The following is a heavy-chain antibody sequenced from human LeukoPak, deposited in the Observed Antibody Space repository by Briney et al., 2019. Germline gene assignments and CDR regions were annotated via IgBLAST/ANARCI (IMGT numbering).Heavy chain of an antibody. CDR1: GLTVSSNC. V-gene: IGHV3-23*01. CDR3: AKRGLPDY. CDR2: ISGTGDST. D-gene: IGHD3-10*01. J-gene: IGHJ4*02. Sequence: GGSLRLSCAASGLTVSSNCMSWVRQAPGKGLEWVSAISGTGDSTYYADSVTGRFSISRDNSKNTLYVQMNSLRAEDTAVYYCAKRGLPDYWGQGTLVTVSS.